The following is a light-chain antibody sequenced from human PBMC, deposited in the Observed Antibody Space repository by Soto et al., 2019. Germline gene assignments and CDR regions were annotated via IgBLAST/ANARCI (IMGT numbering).Light chain of an antibody. J-gene: IGKJ5*01. V-gene: IGKV3-20*01. CDR3: QQYGHSPIT. CDR1: QSLSGNY. CDR2: GAS. Sequence: EIVLTQSQGTLSLSPGERATLSCRASQSLSGNYLAWYQQKPGQAPRFLIYGASNRATGIPDRFSGGGSGTDFTLTSSRPEPEDSAVYYCQQYGHSPITFGQGTRLEIK.